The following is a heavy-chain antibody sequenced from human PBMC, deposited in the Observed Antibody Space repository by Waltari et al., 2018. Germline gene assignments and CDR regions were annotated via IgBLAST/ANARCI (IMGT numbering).Heavy chain of an antibody. CDR2: ISGSGSTP. CDR3: AKAIKGYNSAWFDY. CDR1: GFSFSGYA. J-gene: IGHJ5*01. D-gene: IGHD3-3*01. V-gene: IGHV3-23*01. Sequence: EVQLLESGGGLVQPGGSLRLSCAASGFSFSGYAVNWGRQAPGKGLEWVSAISGSGSTPFYADSVKGRFTISRDNSKNTVFLQMNSLRAEETAVYYCAKAIKGYNSAWFDYWGQGTLVTVSS.